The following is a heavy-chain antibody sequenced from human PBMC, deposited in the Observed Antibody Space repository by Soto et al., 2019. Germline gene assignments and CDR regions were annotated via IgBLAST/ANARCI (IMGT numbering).Heavy chain of an antibody. J-gene: IGHJ4*02. Sequence: SGPALANPTQTLTLTCTFSGFSLTTIGWGVGWIRQPPGKALERVSLIYWDDDERHSPSLKSRLTITKDTYKYQVVLTMSKMAPVDTATYYCARLIGTTDYWGQGTLVTVS. D-gene: IGHD1-7*01. CDR2: IYWDDDE. CDR1: GFSLTTIGWG. CDR3: ARLIGTTDY. V-gene: IGHV2-5*02.